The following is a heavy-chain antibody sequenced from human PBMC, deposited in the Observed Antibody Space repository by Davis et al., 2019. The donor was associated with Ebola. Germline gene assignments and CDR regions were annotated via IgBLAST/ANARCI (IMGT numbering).Heavy chain of an antibody. CDR3: ILGYCSSTSCYTAKFYYYYYMDV. CDR1: GFTFSNAW. Sequence: PGGSLRLSCAASGFTFSNAWMSWVRQAPGKGLEWVGRIKSKTDGGTTDYAAPVKGRFTISRDDSKNTLYLQMNSLKTEDTAVYYCILGYCSSTSCYTAKFYYYYYMDVWGKGTTVTVSS. D-gene: IGHD2-2*02. V-gene: IGHV3-15*01. J-gene: IGHJ6*03. CDR2: IKSKTDGGTT.